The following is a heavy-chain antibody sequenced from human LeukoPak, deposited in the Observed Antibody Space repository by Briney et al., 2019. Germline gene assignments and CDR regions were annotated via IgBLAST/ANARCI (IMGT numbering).Heavy chain of an antibody. CDR2: ISYSGST. Sequence: SETLSLTCTVSGGSISSHYWSWIRQPPGKGLEWIGYISYSGSTNYSPSLKSRVTIPVDTSKNQFSLELSSVSAADTALYYCARDRGRGGVDFWGQGTLVTVS. V-gene: IGHV4-59*11. CDR3: ARDRGRGGVDF. CDR1: GGSISSHY. D-gene: IGHD1-26*01. J-gene: IGHJ4*02.